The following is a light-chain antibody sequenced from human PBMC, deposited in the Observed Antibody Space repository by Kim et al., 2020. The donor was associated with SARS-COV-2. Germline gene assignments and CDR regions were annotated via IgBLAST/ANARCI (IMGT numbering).Light chain of an antibody. CDR1: KLGDKY. Sequence: SYELTQPPSVSVSPGQTASITCSGDKLGDKYACWYQQKPGQSHVLVIYQDSKRPSGIPERFSGSNSGNTATLTISGTQAMDEADYYCQAWDSSTGVFGTGTKVTVL. V-gene: IGLV3-1*01. CDR3: QAWDSSTGV. J-gene: IGLJ1*01. CDR2: QDS.